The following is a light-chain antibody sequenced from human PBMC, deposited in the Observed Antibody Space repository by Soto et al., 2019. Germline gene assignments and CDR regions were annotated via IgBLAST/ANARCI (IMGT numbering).Light chain of an antibody. J-gene: IGKJ5*01. CDR1: QSVSSS. V-gene: IGKV3-11*01. CDR3: QQRGDWPPIT. Sequence: EIVMTQSPATLSLSPGERATLSCRSSQSVSSSLAWFQQKPGQPPRLLIYNASNRTTGIPARLSGSGSGTDFTLTISSLEPEDFAVYYCQQRGDWPPITFGQGTRLEIK. CDR2: NAS.